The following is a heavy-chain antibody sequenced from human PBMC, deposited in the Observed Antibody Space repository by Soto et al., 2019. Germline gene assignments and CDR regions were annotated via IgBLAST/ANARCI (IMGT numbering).Heavy chain of an antibody. CDR1: GFTFSSNY. D-gene: IGHD2-2*01. Sequence: GGSLRLSCAASGFTFSSNYMSWVRQAPGKGLEWVSGIYSGGSTDYADSVKGRFTISRDNSKNTLYLQMNSLRAEDTAVYYCARDLVYGMDVWGQGTTVTVSS. V-gene: IGHV3-53*01. CDR3: ARDLVYGMDV. J-gene: IGHJ6*02. CDR2: IYSGGST.